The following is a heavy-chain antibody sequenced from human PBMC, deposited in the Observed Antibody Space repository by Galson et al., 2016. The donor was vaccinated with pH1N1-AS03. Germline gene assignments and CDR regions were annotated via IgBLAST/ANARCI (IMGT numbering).Heavy chain of an antibody. D-gene: IGHD2-2*01. Sequence: LSLTCTVSGGSISSGNYFWNWIRQHPGKGLGWIGLIYDSGNTFYNPSLKSPVSISVDTSKNQFSLKLNSVSAADTAVYYCASVSLAYCSSTSCFRFDPWGQGTLVTVSS. V-gene: IGHV4-31*01. CDR3: ASVSLAYCSSTSCFRFDP. CDR1: GGSISSGNYF. J-gene: IGHJ5*02. CDR2: IYDSGNT.